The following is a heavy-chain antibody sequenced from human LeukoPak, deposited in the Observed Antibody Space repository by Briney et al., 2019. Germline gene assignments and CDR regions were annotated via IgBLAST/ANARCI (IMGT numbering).Heavy chain of an antibody. CDR2: IYYSGST. V-gene: IGHV4-39*01. D-gene: IGHD6-19*01. CDR1: GGSISSSSYY. Sequence: PSETLSLTCTVSGGSISSSSYYWGWIRQPPGKGLEWIGSIYYSGSTYYNPSLKSRVTISVDTSKNQFSLKLSSVTAADTAVYYCARGRRLVDAFDIWGQGTMVTVSS. J-gene: IGHJ3*02. CDR3: ARGRRLVDAFDI.